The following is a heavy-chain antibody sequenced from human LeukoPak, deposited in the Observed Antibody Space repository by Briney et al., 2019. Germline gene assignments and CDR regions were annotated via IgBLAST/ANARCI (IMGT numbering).Heavy chain of an antibody. V-gene: IGHV4-59*01. CDR3: ARGLSSQWLPLDH. CDR1: GDSISNYY. Sequence: PSETLSLTCTVSGDSISNYYWHWIRQPPGKGLEWIGYMYSGSTNYKPSLKSRVTISVDSSKNQVSLRLSSVTAADTAVYYCARGLSSQWLPLDHWGQGTLVTVSS. D-gene: IGHD6-19*01. CDR2: MYSGST. J-gene: IGHJ4*02.